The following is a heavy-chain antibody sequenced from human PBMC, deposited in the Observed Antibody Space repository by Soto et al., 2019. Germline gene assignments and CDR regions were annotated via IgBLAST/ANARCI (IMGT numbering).Heavy chain of an antibody. D-gene: IGHD4-17*01. V-gene: IGHV4-39*01. CDR3: ASTGDRYYYYGMDV. CDR2: IYYSGST. CDR1: GGSISSSSYY. Sequence: KPSETLSLTCTVSGGSISSSSYYWGWIRQPPGKGLEWIGSIYYSGSTYHNPSLKSRVTISVDTSKNQFSLKLSSVTAADTAVYYCASTGDRYYYYGMDVWGQGTTVTVSS. J-gene: IGHJ6*02.